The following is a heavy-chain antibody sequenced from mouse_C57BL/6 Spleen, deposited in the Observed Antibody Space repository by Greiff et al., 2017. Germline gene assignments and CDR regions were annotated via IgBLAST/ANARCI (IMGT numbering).Heavy chain of an antibody. J-gene: IGHJ1*03. CDR2: FYPGSGSI. CDR3: ARHVPPRYFDV. Sequence: VQLQQSGAELVKPGASVKLSCKASGYTFTEYTIHWVKPRSGQGLEWIGWFYPGSGSIKYNEKFKDKDTLTADQSSSTDYMELSRLTSEITAVYFFARHVPPRYFDVWGTGTTGTVSS. CDR1: GYTFTEYT. V-gene: IGHV1-62-2*01.